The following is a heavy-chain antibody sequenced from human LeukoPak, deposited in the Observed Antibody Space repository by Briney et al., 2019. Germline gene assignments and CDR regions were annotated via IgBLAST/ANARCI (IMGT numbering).Heavy chain of an antibody. D-gene: IGHD2-15*01. CDR3: ARGNGGILQWRLKKGYWFDP. Sequence: GASVKVSCKASGGTFSIYAISWVRQAPGQGLEWMGWINPNSGGTNYAQKFQGRVTMTRDTSISTAYMELSRLRSDDTAVYYCARGNGGILQWRLKKGYWFDPWGQGTLVTVSS. V-gene: IGHV1-2*02. CDR2: INPNSGGT. J-gene: IGHJ5*02. CDR1: GGTFSIYA.